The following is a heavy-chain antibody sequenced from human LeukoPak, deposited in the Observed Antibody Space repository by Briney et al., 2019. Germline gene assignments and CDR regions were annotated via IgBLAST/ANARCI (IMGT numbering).Heavy chain of an antibody. J-gene: IGHJ6*02. Sequence: ASVNVSCKASGYTFTGYYMHWVRQAPGQGLEWMGWINPNSGGTNYAQKFQGRVTMTRDTSISTAYMELSRLRSDDTAVYYCARAEWLQTLYGMDVWGQGTTVTVSS. V-gene: IGHV1-2*02. CDR3: ARAEWLQTLYGMDV. D-gene: IGHD5-12*01. CDR1: GYTFTGYY. CDR2: INPNSGGT.